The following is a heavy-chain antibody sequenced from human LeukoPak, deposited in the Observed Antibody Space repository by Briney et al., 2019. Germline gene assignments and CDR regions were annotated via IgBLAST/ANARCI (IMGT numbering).Heavy chain of an antibody. CDR2: INPNSGST. J-gene: IGHJ3*02. V-gene: IGHV1-2*02. Sequence: GASVKGSCKASGYTFTGYYMHWARHAPGQGLEWMGWINPNSGSTNYAQKCHGKVTMTGHTCIRTAYMELSRLRSGDTGVYYCERERGSSTRDDAFDIWGQGTMVTVSS. D-gene: IGHD2-2*01. CDR1: GYTFTGYY. CDR3: ERERGSSTRDDAFDI.